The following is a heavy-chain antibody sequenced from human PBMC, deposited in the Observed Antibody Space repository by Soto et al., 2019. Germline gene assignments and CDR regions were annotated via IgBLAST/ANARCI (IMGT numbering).Heavy chain of an antibody. CDR1: SGSISSIGYY. Sequence: SETLSLTCTVSSGSISSIGYYWSWIRQPPGKGLEWIGEINHSGSTNYNPSLKSRVTISVDTSKNQFSLKLSSVTAADTAVYYCARARVLLWFGESKGRNWFDPWGQGTLVTVSS. D-gene: IGHD3-10*01. J-gene: IGHJ5*02. V-gene: IGHV4-39*07. CDR2: INHSGST. CDR3: ARARVLLWFGESKGRNWFDP.